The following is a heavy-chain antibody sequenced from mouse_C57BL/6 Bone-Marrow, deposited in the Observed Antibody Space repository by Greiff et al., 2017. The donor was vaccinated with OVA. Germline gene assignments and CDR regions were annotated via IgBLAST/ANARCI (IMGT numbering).Heavy chain of an antibody. J-gene: IGHJ4*01. CDR2: IDPETGGT. V-gene: IGHV1-15*01. Sequence: VQLQQSGAELVRPGASVTLSCKASGYTFTDYEMHWVKQTPVHGLEWIGAIDPETGGTAYNQKFKGKAILTADKSSSTAYMGLRSLTSEDSAVYYCTRSDGPFGLYAMDYWGQGTSVTVSS. D-gene: IGHD2-3*01. CDR3: TRSDGPFGLYAMDY. CDR1: GYTFTDYE.